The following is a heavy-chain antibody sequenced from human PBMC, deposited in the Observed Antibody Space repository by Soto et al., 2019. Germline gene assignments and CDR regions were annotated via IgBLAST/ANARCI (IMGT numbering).Heavy chain of an antibody. CDR1: GGSISSSSYY. Sequence: QLQLQESGPGLVKPSETLSLTCTVSGGSISSSSYYWGWLSQPPGKGLEWIGGIYYSGSTYYNPSLRSRGTISVDTSKNQCSLKLSSVTVAVTAVYYCATIVLFEMATTPFDYWGQGTLVTVSS. V-gene: IGHV4-39*01. J-gene: IGHJ4*02. CDR2: IYYSGST. D-gene: IGHD1-1*01. CDR3: ATIVLFEMATTPFDY.